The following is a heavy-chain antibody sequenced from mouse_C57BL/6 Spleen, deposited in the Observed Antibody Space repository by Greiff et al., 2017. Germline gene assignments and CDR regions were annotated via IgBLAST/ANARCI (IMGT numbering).Heavy chain of an antibody. V-gene: IGHV1-26*01. CDR2: INPNNGGT. J-gene: IGHJ3*01. CDR1: GYTFTDYY. Sequence: EVQLQQSGPELVKPGASVKISCKASGYTFTDYYMNWVKQSHGKSLEWIGDINPNNGGTSYNQKFKGKATLTVDKSSSTAYMELRSLTSDAAAVYYRAYDEVFAYWGQGTLGTVSA. CDR3: AYDEVFAY. D-gene: IGHD2-12*01.